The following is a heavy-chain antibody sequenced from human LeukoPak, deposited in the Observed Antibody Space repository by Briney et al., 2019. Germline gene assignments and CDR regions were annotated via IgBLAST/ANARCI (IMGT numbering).Heavy chain of an antibody. CDR1: GYTFTGYG. Sequence: ASVKVSCKASGYTFTGYGISWVRQAPGQGLEWMGWITTKNGNTNYAESLQGRATMTTDTSTNTAYMDLRSLRSDDTAVYFCARDSLGGFCSSSDCVLGVYWGQGTRVTVSS. CDR3: ARDSLGGFCSSSDCVLGVY. V-gene: IGHV1-18*01. D-gene: IGHD2-2*01. CDR2: ITTKNGNT. J-gene: IGHJ4*02.